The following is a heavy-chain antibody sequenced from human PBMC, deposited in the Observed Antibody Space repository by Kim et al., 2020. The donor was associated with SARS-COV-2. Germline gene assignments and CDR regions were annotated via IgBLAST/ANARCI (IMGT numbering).Heavy chain of an antibody. CDR1: GFTFSNAW. D-gene: IGHD3-22*01. V-gene: IGHV3-15*01. Sequence: GGSLRLSCAASGFTFSNAWMSWVRQAPGKGLEWVGRIKSKTDGGTTDYAAPVKGRFTISRDDSKNTLYLQMNSLKTEDTAVYYCTTEYYYDSSVPRSYYYYVMDVWGQGTTVTVSS. CDR2: IKSKTDGGTT. CDR3: TTEYYYDSSVPRSYYYYVMDV. J-gene: IGHJ6*02.